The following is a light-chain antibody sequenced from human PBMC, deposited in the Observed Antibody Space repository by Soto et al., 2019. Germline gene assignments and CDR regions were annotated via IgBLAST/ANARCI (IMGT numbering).Light chain of an antibody. Sequence: EIVLTQSPCTLSLSPGERATISCRASQSVSDTYFAWYQQRSGQAPRLVISGASSRDRAVPDRFSGSGSGAEFTLTISRLEPEDFAAYYCQQYVSSPLTFGGGTKVEIK. CDR1: QSVSDTY. CDR2: GAS. J-gene: IGKJ4*01. V-gene: IGKV3-20*01. CDR3: QQYVSSPLT.